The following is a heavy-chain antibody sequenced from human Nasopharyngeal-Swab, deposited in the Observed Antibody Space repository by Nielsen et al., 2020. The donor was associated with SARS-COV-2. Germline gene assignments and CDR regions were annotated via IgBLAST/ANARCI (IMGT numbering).Heavy chain of an antibody. CDR2: ISSSSSTI. D-gene: IGHD3-3*01. V-gene: IGHV3-48*03. CDR1: GFTFSSYE. J-gene: IGHJ4*02. Sequence: GGSLRLSCAASGFTFSSYEMNWVRQAPGKGLEWVSYISSSSSTIYYADSVKGRFTISRDNAKNSLYLQMNSLRAEDTAVYYCARDGMVGRITIFGVVPPHFDYWGQGTLVTVSS. CDR3: ARDGMVGRITIFGVVPPHFDY.